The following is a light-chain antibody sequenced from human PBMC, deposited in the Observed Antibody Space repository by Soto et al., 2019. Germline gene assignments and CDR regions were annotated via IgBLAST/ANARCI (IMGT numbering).Light chain of an antibody. Sequence: EIVLTQSPATLSVSPGERATLSCRASQSVSSDLAWFQQKPGQAPRLLIYGASTRATGIPARFSGSGSGTEFTLTLSRLQSEDFAIYYCQQSNNWPLTFGGGTKVEVK. V-gene: IGKV3-15*01. CDR3: QQSNNWPLT. CDR2: GAS. CDR1: QSVSSD. J-gene: IGKJ4*01.